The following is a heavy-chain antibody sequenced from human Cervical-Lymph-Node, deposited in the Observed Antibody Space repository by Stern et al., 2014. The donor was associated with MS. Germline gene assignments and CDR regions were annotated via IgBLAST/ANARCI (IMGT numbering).Heavy chain of an antibody. CDR2: VSSEGSKK. Sequence: VQLVESGGGVVQPGRSLTLSCAASRSTFGSYAMHWVRQAPGKGLEWVAVVSSEGSKKFYADSVKGRFTVSRDNSKNTLSLQMTSLRIEDTAVYFCARDPPRGLTSVGGNLYYFFGMDVWGQGTTVIVSS. V-gene: IGHV3-33*05. CDR1: RSTFGSYA. CDR3: ARDPPRGLTSVGGNLYYFFGMDV. D-gene: IGHD3-22*01. J-gene: IGHJ6*02.